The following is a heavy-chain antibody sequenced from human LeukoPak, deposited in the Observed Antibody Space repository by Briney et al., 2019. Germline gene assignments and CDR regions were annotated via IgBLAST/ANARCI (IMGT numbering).Heavy chain of an antibody. CDR3: ATGSLSGNYYPFGH. V-gene: IGHV4-4*07. D-gene: IGHD3-10*01. CDR2: IYTSGST. CDR1: GGSISSYY. Sequence: SVTLSLTCTVSGGSISSYYWSWIRQPAGKGLDCIGRIYTSGSTNYNPSLKSRVTMSVDTSKNQFSLKLSSDTAADTAVSYYATGSLSGNYYPFGHWGQGTLVTVSS. J-gene: IGHJ5*02.